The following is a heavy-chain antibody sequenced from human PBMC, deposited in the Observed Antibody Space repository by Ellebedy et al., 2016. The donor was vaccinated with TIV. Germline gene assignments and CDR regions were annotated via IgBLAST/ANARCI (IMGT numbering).Heavy chain of an antibody. D-gene: IGHD4-17*01. J-gene: IGHJ2*01. CDR3: ARRVTTTIRANWYFDL. Sequence: SETLSLTCAVYGGSFSDYYWSWIRQPPGKGLEWIGEINHSGSTHYNPSLKSRVTISVDTSKNQFSLKLSSVTAADTAVFYCARRVTTTIRANWYFDLWGRGTLVTVSS. CDR1: GGSFSDYY. V-gene: IGHV4-34*01. CDR2: INHSGST.